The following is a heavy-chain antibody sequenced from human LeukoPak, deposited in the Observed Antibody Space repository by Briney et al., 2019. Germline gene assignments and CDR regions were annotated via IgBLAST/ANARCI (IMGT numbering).Heavy chain of an antibody. J-gene: IGHJ4*02. CDR1: GGSFSGYY. CDR3: ARAGSYIDSSGYYTYYFDY. Sequence: PSETLSLTCAVYGGSFSGYYWSWIRQPPGKGLEWIGYIYYSGSTNYNPSLKSRVTISVDTSKNQFSLKLSSVTAADTAVYYCARAGSYIDSSGYYTYYFDYWGQGTLVTVSS. D-gene: IGHD3-22*01. CDR2: IYYSGST. V-gene: IGHV4-59*01.